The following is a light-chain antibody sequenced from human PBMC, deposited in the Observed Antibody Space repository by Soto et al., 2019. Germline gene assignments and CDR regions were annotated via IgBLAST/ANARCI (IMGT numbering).Light chain of an antibody. CDR2: EVS. Sequence: QSVLTQPPSVSGSPRQSVTISCTGTSSDVGSYNRVSWYQQPPGTAPKVMIYEVSNRPSGVPDRFPGSKSGNTASLTISGLQAEDEADYYCSLYTSSSTYVFGTGTKVTVL. CDR1: SSDVGSYNR. V-gene: IGLV2-18*01. CDR3: SLYTSSSTYV. J-gene: IGLJ1*01.